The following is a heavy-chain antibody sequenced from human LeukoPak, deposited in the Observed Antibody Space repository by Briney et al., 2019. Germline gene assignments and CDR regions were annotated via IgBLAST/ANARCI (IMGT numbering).Heavy chain of an antibody. CDR3: AKASYYSDSRGFPNFDS. CDR1: GFTVSNYE. V-gene: IGHV3-23*01. Sequence: GGSLRLSCAASGFTVSNYEMNWVRQAPGKGLEWVSTISGSGDYTYYADSVKSRFTISRDNSKNTMYLQMNSLRAEDTAVYYCAKASYYSDSRGFPNFDSWGQGTLVTVSS. J-gene: IGHJ4*02. CDR2: ISGSGDYT. D-gene: IGHD3-22*01.